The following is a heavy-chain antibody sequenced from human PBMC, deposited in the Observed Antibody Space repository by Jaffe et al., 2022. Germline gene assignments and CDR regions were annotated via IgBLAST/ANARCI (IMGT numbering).Heavy chain of an antibody. D-gene: IGHD2-15*01. V-gene: IGHV1-24*01. CDR3: ATDLAQEVAANDAFDI. Sequence: QVQLVQSGAEVKKPGASVKVSCKVSGYTLTELSMHWVRQAPGKGLEWMGGFDPEDGETIYAQKFQGRVTMTEDTSTDTAYMELSSLRSEDTAVYYCATDLAQEVAANDAFDIWGQGTMVTVSS. J-gene: IGHJ3*02. CDR2: FDPEDGET. CDR1: GYTLTELS.